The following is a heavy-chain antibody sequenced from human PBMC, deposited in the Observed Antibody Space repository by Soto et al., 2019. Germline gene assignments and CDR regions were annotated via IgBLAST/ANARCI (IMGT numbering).Heavy chain of an antibody. J-gene: IGHJ4*02. Sequence: QVQLVQSGAEVKKPGASVKVSCKASGYSFTSYDINWVRQATGQGLEWMGWMNPNSGNTGYTQKFQGRVTMTRNTSISKAYMELSSLRSDDRAVYYCVTEKSYGYADYWGQGTLVTVSS. CDR3: VTEKSYGYADY. D-gene: IGHD5-18*01. CDR2: MNPNSGNT. CDR1: GYSFTSYD. V-gene: IGHV1-8*01.